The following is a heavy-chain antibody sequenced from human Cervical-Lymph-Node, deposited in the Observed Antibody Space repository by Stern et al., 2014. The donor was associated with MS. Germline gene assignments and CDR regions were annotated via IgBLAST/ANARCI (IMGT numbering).Heavy chain of an antibody. CDR2: FDPEHGET. D-gene: IGHD2-21*02. CDR3: ATHRGRVTYYYGMDV. Sequence: VQLVQSVAEVKKPGASVKVSCKVSGYTLSEISMHWVRQAPGKGLERMGGFDPEHGETRYAQKFQGRVTMAEDRSTDTAYMELSSLRSEDTAVYYCATHRGRVTYYYGMDVWGQGTTVTVSS. CDR1: GYTLSEIS. V-gene: IGHV1-24*01. J-gene: IGHJ6*02.